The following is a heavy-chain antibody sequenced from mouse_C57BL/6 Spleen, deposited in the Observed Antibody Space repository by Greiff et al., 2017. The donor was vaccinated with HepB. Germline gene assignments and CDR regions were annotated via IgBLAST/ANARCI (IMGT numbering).Heavy chain of an antibody. D-gene: IGHD1-1*01. CDR2: IYHRSGNT. V-gene: IGHV1-81*01. CDR3: ATNYYGSIYVGSWFAY. Sequence: VQLQQSGAELARPGASVKLSCKASGYTFTSYGISWVKQRTGQGLEWIGEIYHRSGNTYYNEKFKGKATLTADKSSSTAYMELRSLTSEDSAVYFCATNYYGSIYVGSWFAYWGQGTLVTVSA. J-gene: IGHJ3*01. CDR1: GYTFTSYG.